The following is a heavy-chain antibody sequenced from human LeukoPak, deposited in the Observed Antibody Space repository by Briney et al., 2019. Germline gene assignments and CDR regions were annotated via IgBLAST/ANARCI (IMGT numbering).Heavy chain of an antibody. CDR2: ISSSSSYI. J-gene: IGHJ4*02. Sequence: GGSLRLSCAASGFTFSSYSMNWVRQAPGKGLEWVSSISSSSSYIYYADSVKGRFTISRDNAKNSLYLQMNSLGAEDTAVYYCARGGLGADFDYWGQGTMVTVSS. D-gene: IGHD3/OR15-3a*01. CDR1: GFTFSSYS. V-gene: IGHV3-21*01. CDR3: ARGGLGADFDY.